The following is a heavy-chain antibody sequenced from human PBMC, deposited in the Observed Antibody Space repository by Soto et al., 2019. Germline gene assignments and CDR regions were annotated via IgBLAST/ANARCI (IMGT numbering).Heavy chain of an antibody. D-gene: IGHD6-19*01. CDR2: VYYSGNT. V-gene: IGHV4-39*01. J-gene: IGHJ4*02. CDR3: ARLVVAGTGSVY. Sequence: QLQLQGSGPGLVKPSETLSLTCTVSGGSISSTSYYWGWIRQPAGKRLEWIGSVYYSGNTHSNPSRKSRVAISIDTSKNPFSLRLNSVTAADTALYYCARLVVAGTGSVYWGQGILVTVPS. CDR1: GGSISSTSYY.